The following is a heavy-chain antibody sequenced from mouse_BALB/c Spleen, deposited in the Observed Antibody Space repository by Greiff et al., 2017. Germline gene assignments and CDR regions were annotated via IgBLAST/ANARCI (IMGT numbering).Heavy chain of an antibody. D-gene: IGHD1-1*01. CDR3: ARTVFGSSYAMDY. V-gene: IGHV7-3*02. CDR2: IRNKANGYTT. CDR1: GFTFTDYY. Sequence: EVQLVESGGGLVQPGGSLRLSCATSGFTFTDYYMSWVRQPPGKALEWLGFIRNKANGYTTEYSASVKGRFTISRDNSQSILYLQMNTLRAEDSATYYCARTVFGSSYAMDYWGQGTSVTVSS. J-gene: IGHJ4*01.